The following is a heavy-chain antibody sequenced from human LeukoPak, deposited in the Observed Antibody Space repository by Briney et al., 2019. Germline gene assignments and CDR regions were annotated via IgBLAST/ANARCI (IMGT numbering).Heavy chain of an antibody. V-gene: IGHV4-59*01. Sequence: PSETLSLTCTVSGGSISSYYWSWIRQPPGKGLEWIGYIYYSGSTNYNPSLKSRVTISVDTSKNQFSLKLSSVTAADTAVYYCARDGSSFDPWGQGTLVTVSS. J-gene: IGHJ5*02. CDR1: GGSISSYY. CDR3: ARDGSSFDP. D-gene: IGHD2-15*01. CDR2: IYYSGST.